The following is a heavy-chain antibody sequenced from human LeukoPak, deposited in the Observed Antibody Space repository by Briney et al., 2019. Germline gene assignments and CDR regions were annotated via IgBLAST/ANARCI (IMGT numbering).Heavy chain of an antibody. V-gene: IGHV3-7*01. Sequence: PGGSLRLSCAASGFTFTNYWMIWVRQAPGKGLEWVANINEDGSKKYYVGSVEGRFTISRDNDKNSVFLQMNSLRAEDTAMYYCASSSYSSSSSWGQGTLVTVSS. CDR2: INEDGSKK. D-gene: IGHD6-6*01. J-gene: IGHJ5*02. CDR1: GFTFTNYW. CDR3: ASSSYSSSSS.